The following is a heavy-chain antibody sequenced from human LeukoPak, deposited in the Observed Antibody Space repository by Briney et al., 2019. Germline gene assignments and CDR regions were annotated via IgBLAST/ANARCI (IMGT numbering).Heavy chain of an antibody. CDR3: SRDPVYYYGMDV. CDR1: GGSISSGGYY. V-gene: IGHV4-31*03. Sequence: SETLSLTCTVSGGSISSGGYYWSWIRQHPGKGLEWIGYIYYSGSTYYNPSLKSRVTISVDTSKNQFSLKLSSVTAADTAVYYWSRDPVYYYGMDVWGQGTTVTVSS. J-gene: IGHJ6*02. CDR2: IYYSGST.